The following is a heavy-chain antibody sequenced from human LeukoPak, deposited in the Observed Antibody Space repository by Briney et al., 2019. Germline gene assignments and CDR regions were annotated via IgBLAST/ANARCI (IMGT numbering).Heavy chain of an antibody. CDR2: IYYSGST. V-gene: IGHV4-59*11. Sequence: SETLSLTCTVSGGSISSHYWSWIRQPPGKGLEWIGYIYYSGSTNYNPSLKSRVTISVDTSKNQFSLKLSSVTAADTAVYYCARSCSGGSCYSRKNNNNWFDPWGQGTLVTVSS. CDR1: GGSISSHY. D-gene: IGHD2-15*01. CDR3: ARSCSGGSCYSRKNNNNWFDP. J-gene: IGHJ5*02.